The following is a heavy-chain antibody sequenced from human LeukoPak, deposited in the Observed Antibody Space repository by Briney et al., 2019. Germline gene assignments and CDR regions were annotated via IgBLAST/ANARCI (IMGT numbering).Heavy chain of an antibody. CDR1: GDSVSSNSAA. Sequence: SQTLSLTCAISGDSVSSNSAAWNWIRQSPSRGLEWLGRTYYRSKWYNDYAVSVKSRITINPDTSKNQFSLQLNSVTPEDTAVYYCAREAYDSSGYYYFHAFDIWGQGTMVTVSS. V-gene: IGHV6-1*01. D-gene: IGHD3-22*01. CDR2: TYYRSKWYN. J-gene: IGHJ3*02. CDR3: AREAYDSSGYYYFHAFDI.